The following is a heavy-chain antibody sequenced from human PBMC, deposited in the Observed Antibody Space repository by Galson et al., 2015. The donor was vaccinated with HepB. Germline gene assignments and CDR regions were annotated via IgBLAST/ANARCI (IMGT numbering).Heavy chain of an antibody. D-gene: IGHD3-22*01. CDR2: INSDASST. CDR1: GFTISTYW. CDR3: ARDRNLYYYNSGGFLS. J-gene: IGHJ4*02. Sequence: SLRLSCAASGFTISTYWMRWVRQAQGKGLVWVSRINSDASSTDYADSVRGRFTISRDNAKNTLYLQMNGLRAEDTAVYYCARDRNLYYYNSGGFLSWGRGTLVTVSS. V-gene: IGHV3-74*01.